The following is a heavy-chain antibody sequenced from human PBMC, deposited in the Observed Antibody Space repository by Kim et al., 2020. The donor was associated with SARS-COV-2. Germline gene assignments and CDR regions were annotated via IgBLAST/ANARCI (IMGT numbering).Heavy chain of an antibody. CDR2: ISYDGSNK. CDR1: GFTFSSYG. Sequence: GGSLRLSCAASGFTFSSYGMHWVRQAPGKGLEWVAVISYDGSNKYYADSVKGRFTISRDNSKNTLYLQMNSLRAEDTAVYYCAKDKILRFLEWSYFDYWG. V-gene: IGHV3-30*18. J-gene: IGHJ4*01. D-gene: IGHD3-3*01. CDR3: AKDKILRFLEWSYFDY.